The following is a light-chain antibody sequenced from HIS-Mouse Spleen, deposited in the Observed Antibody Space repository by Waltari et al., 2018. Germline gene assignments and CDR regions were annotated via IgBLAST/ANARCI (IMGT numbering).Light chain of an antibody. CDR2: EVS. V-gene: IGLV2-14*01. CDR1: SSAVGGYTY. Sequence: QSALTQPASVSGSPGQSITISCTGTSSAVGGYTYVPWYQQHPGKAPKLTIYEVSNRPSGVSNRFSGSKSGNTASLTISGLQAEDEADYYCSSYTSSSTWVFGGGTKLTVL. J-gene: IGLJ3*02. CDR3: SSYTSSSTWV.